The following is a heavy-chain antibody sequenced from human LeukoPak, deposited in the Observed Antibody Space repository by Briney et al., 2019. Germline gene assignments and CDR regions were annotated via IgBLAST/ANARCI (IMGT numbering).Heavy chain of an antibody. CDR3: ARGLGSNDY. D-gene: IGHD4-11*01. Sequence: GGSLRLSCAASGFTFSSYSMNWVRQAPGKGLEWVSYISSSSSTIYYADSVKGRFTISRDNAKNSLYLQMNSLRAEDTAVYYCARGLGSNDYWGQGTLVTVSS. CDR2: ISSSSSTI. J-gene: IGHJ4*02. CDR1: GFTFSSYS. V-gene: IGHV3-48*04.